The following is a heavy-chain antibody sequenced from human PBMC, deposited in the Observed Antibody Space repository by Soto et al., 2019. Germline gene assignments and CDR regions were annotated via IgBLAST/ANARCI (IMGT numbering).Heavy chain of an antibody. CDR3: VRGVLS. CDR2: IHHSGST. J-gene: IGHJ1*01. Sequence: QVQLQESGPGLVKASQTLSLTCNVSGGSISSGGYYWTWIRQHPGKGLEGIGNIHHSGSTFYNPPLXSXXSISVDTSKNQFSLKLSSVTAADTAVYFCVRGVLSWGQGTLVTVSS. V-gene: IGHV4-31*03. CDR1: GGSISSGGYY. D-gene: IGHD3-10*01.